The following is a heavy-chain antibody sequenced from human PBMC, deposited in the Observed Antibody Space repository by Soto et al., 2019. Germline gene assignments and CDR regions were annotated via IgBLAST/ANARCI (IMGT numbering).Heavy chain of an antibody. D-gene: IGHD7-27*01. Sequence: QVQLQESGPGLLKTSETLSLTCTVSGGSIHNHYWSWVRQPPGQGLEWIGYIYYTGSTNYNPSLKSRLTMSVGTSKNHFSLNLSSGTAADTAIYYCARANWYCEYWGQGILVTVSS. J-gene: IGHJ4*02. CDR1: GGSIHNHY. CDR2: IYYTGST. V-gene: IGHV4-59*11. CDR3: ARANWYCEY.